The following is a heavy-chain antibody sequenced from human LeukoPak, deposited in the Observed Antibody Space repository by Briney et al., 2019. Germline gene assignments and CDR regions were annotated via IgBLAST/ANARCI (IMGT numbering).Heavy chain of an antibody. CDR1: GFTFSAYA. Sequence: GGSLRLSCAAPGFTFSAYAMHWVRQAPGKGLEYVSSITSDGGITYYANSVKGRFTISRDNSRNTLYLQMGSLRAEDMAVYYCARDLTGTGDYWGQGTLVTVSS. D-gene: IGHD1-20*01. J-gene: IGHJ4*02. CDR2: ITSDGGIT. V-gene: IGHV3-64*01. CDR3: ARDLTGTGDY.